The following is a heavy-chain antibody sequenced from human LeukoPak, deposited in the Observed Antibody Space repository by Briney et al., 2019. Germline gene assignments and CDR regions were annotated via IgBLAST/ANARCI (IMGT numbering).Heavy chain of an antibody. CDR1: GGSISSYY. Sequence: SETLSLTCTVSGGSISSYYWSWIRQPPGKGLEWIGYIYYSGSTNYNPSLKTRVTISVDTSKNQFSLKLSSVTAADTAVYYCARGGKNSGWYGWGQGTLVTVSS. V-gene: IGHV4-59*01. D-gene: IGHD6-19*01. CDR3: ARGGKNSGWYG. CDR2: IYYSGST. J-gene: IGHJ4*02.